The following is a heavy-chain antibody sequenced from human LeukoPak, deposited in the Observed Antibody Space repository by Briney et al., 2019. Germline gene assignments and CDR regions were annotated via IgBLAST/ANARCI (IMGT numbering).Heavy chain of an antibody. Sequence: GGSLRLSCAASGFTVSTNYMTWVRQAPGKGLEWVSVIYGGGNTYYADSVKARFTISRDNSINTLYLQMHSLRAEDTAVYYCASHVSRPRAYGMDVWGQGTTVTVSS. CDR1: GFTVSTNY. D-gene: IGHD6-6*01. CDR2: IYGGGNT. CDR3: ASHVSRPRAYGMDV. V-gene: IGHV3-66*04. J-gene: IGHJ6*02.